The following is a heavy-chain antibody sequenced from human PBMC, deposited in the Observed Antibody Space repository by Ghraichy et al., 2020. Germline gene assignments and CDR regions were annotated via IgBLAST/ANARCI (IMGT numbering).Heavy chain of an antibody. CDR3: ARGLQRGTPGYYFES. J-gene: IGHJ4*02. V-gene: IGHV3-43*01. D-gene: IGHD2-15*01. Sequence: GRSLRLSCAASGFTFDDYTMFWVRQAPGKGLEWVSLINWDASSTYYADSVKGRFTISRDNKKNFLYLQINSLRIEDTALYYCARGLQRGTPGYYFESWGQGTLVTVSS. CDR1: GFTFDDYT. CDR2: INWDASST.